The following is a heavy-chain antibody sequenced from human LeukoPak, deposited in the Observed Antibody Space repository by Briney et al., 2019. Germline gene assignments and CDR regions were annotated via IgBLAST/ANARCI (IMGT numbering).Heavy chain of an antibody. CDR3: ARDPSGYDYNWFDP. D-gene: IGHD5-12*01. J-gene: IGHJ5*02. CDR2: IYTSAST. Sequence: SETLSLTCTVSGGSISSYYWSWIRQPARKGLEWIGRIYTSASTNYNPSLKTRVTMSVDTSKNQFSLKLSSVTAADTAVYYCARDPSGYDYNWFDPWGQGTLVTVSS. CDR1: GGSISSYY. V-gene: IGHV4-4*07.